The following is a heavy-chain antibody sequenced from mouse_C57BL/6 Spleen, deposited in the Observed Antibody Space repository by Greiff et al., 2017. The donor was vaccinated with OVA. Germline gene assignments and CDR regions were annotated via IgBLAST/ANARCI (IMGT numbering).Heavy chain of an antibody. CDR3: ARGNDSSPVDV. CDR2: IYPSDSET. D-gene: IGHD1-1*01. J-gene: IGHJ1*03. Sequence: QVQLKQPGAELVRPGSSVKLSCKASGYTFTSYWMDWVKQRPGQGLEWIGNIYPSDSETHYNQKFKDKATLTVDKSTSTAYMQLSSLTSEDSAVYDWARGNDSSPVDVWGTGTTVTVSS. CDR1: GYTFTSYW. V-gene: IGHV1-61*01.